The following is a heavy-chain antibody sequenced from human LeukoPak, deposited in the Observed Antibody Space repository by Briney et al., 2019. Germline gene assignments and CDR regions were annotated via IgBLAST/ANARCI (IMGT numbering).Heavy chain of an antibody. Sequence: GGSLRLSCAASGFTFSSYWMSWVRQAPGKGLEWVANIKQEGSDKYYVDSVKGRFTIPRDNAKNSLYLQMNSLRAEDTAIYYCARASAVAGTRDYWGQGTLVTVSS. D-gene: IGHD6-19*01. CDR1: GFTFSSYW. V-gene: IGHV3-7*01. CDR2: IKQEGSDK. CDR3: ARASAVAGTRDY. J-gene: IGHJ4*02.